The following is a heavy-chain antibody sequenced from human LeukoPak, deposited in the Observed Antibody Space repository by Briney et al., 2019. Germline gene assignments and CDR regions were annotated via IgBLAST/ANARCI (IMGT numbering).Heavy chain of an antibody. Sequence: ASVKVSCKASGYTFTSYGISWVRQAPGQGLEWMGWISAYNGNTNYAQKLQGRVTMTTDTSTSTAYMELRSLRSDDTAVYYCARVEHLVPNFQHWGQGPLVTVPS. D-gene: IGHD1/OR15-1a*01. CDR2: ISAYNGNT. J-gene: IGHJ1*01. CDR3: ARVEHLVPNFQH. V-gene: IGHV1-18*01. CDR1: GYTFTSYG.